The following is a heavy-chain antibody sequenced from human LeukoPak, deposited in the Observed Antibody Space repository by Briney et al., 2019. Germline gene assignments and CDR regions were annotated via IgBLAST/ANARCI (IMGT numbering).Heavy chain of an antibody. CDR2: IYSGGST. CDR1: GFTFSAYE. V-gene: IGHV3-66*01. J-gene: IGHJ5*02. D-gene: IGHD4-17*01. Sequence: GGSLRLSCAASGFTFSAYEMNWVRQAPGKGLEWVSVIYSGGSTYYADSVKGRFTISRDNSKNTLYLQMNSLRAEDTAVYYCAREEPPDSDYGDYVAARGWFDPWGQGTLVTVSS. CDR3: AREEPPDSDYGDYVAARGWFDP.